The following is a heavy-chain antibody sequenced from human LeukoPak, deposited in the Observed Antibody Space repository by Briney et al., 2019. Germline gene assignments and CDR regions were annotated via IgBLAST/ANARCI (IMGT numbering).Heavy chain of an antibody. D-gene: IGHD2-2*01. J-gene: IGHJ5*02. CDR3: AKEGESSTTLYNWFDP. CDR1: GFTFSSYA. V-gene: IGHV3-30-3*01. Sequence: PGGSLRLSCAASGFTFSSYAMHWVRLAPGKGLEWVAVISYDGSNKYYADSVKGRFTISRDNSKNTLYLQMNSLRAEDTAVYYCAKEGESSTTLYNWFDPWGQGTLVTVSS. CDR2: ISYDGSNK.